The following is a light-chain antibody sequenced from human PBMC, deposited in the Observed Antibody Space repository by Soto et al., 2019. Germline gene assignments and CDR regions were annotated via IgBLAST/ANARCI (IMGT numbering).Light chain of an antibody. V-gene: IGLV1-40*01. J-gene: IGLJ1*01. CDR2: GNS. CDR1: SSSIGAGFD. Sequence: QSVLTQPPSVSGARGQRVTISCTGSSSSIGAGFDVHWYQQLPGTAPKLLIYGNSNRPSGVPDRFSGSKSGTSASLAITGLQTEDEADYYSQSYDSSLSASYVFGTGTMLPVL. CDR3: QSYDSSLSASYV.